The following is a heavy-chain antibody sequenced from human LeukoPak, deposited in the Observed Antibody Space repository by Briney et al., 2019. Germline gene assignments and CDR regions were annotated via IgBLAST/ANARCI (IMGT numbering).Heavy chain of an antibody. CDR3: ARDGFTIFGVAYLPGWFDP. CDR2: IIPIFGTA. D-gene: IGHD3-3*01. J-gene: IGHJ5*02. Sequence: ASVKVSCKASGGTFSSYAISWVRQAPGQGLEWMGRIIPIFGTANYAQKFHGRVTITTDESTSTAYMELSSLRSEDTAVYYCARDGFTIFGVAYLPGWFDPWGQGTLVTVSS. CDR1: GGTFSSYA. V-gene: IGHV1-69*05.